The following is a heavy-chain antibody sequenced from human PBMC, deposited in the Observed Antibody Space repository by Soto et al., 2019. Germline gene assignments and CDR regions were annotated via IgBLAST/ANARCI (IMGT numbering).Heavy chain of an antibody. D-gene: IGHD3-3*01. CDR1: GGSMSSYY. V-gene: IGHV4-4*07. J-gene: IGHJ5*02. CDR3: ARGQRFSDWFDP. CDR2: FYSSGGT. Sequence: SETLSLTGTVSGGSMSSYYWTWIRQPAGKGLEWIGRFYSSGGTHYNPSLKSRVTISLDTSKNQFSLRLLSVTDADTAVYYCARGQRFSDWFDPWGQGTLVTVSS.